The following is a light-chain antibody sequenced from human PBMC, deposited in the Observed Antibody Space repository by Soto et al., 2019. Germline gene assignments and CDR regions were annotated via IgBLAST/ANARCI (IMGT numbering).Light chain of an antibody. CDR2: DAS. V-gene: IGKV3-11*01. CDR1: QSVSSY. CDR3: QQRSNWPVT. J-gene: IGKJ1*01. Sequence: EIVLKQSPGTLSLSPGERATLSCRASQSVSSYLAWYQQKPGQAPRLLIYDASTRATGISARFSGSGSGTDFTLTISSLEPEDFAVYYCQQRSNWPVTFGPGTKVEVK.